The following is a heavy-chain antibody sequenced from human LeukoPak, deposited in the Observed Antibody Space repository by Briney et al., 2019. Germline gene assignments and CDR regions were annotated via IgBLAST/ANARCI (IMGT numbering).Heavy chain of an antibody. CDR3: ARGSDSTWYYYYYGMDV. CDR1: GYTFTSYG. J-gene: IGHJ6*02. V-gene: IGHV1-18*01. CDR2: ISAYNGNT. Sequence: ASVKVSCKASGYTFTSYGISWVRQAPGQGLEWMGWISAYNGNTNYAQKLQGRVTMTTDTSTSTAYMELRSLRSEDTAVYYCARGSDSTWYYYYYGMDVWGQGTTVTVSS.